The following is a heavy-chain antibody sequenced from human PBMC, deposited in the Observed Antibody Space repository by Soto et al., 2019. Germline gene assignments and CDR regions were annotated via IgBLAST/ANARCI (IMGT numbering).Heavy chain of an antibody. J-gene: IGHJ6*02. D-gene: IGHD1-26*01. CDR2: IYYSGST. V-gene: IGHV4-59*01. Sequence: PSETLSHTCTVSGGYISSYYWSWIRQPPGKGLEWIGYIYYSGSTNYTPSLKSRVTISVDTSKNQFSLKLSSVTAADTAVYYCARDRGIVGANPRMYYYYGMDVWGQGTTVTVSS. CDR3: ARDRGIVGANPRMYYYYGMDV. CDR1: GGYISSYY.